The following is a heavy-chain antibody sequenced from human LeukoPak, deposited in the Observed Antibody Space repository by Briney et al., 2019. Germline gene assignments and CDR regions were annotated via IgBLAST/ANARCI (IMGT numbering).Heavy chain of an antibody. CDR1: GVSISSGGYY. J-gene: IGHJ4*02. D-gene: IGHD5-18*01. Sequence: SETLSLTCTVSGVSISSGGYYWSWIRQPPGKGLEWIGYISHSGNTYYNPSLKSRVTISLDRSKNQFSLKLSSVTAADTAVYYCATLGIHLWSDFDYWGQGTLDTVSS. CDR3: ATLGIHLWSDFDY. CDR2: ISHSGNT. V-gene: IGHV4-30-2*01.